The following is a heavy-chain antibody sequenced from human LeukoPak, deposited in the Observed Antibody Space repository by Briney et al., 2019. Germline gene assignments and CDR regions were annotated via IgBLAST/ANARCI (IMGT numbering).Heavy chain of an antibody. Sequence: GGSLRLSCAASGFTFSDYYMSWIRQAPGKGLEWLSYISSSGTTIYYADSVKGRFTISRDNAKNSLYLQMNSLRAEDTAVYYCARGIRQYAKSYFDYWGQGTLVTVSS. CDR1: GFTFSDYY. CDR2: ISSSGTTI. CDR3: ARGIRQYAKSYFDY. J-gene: IGHJ4*02. D-gene: IGHD4-11*01. V-gene: IGHV3-11*01.